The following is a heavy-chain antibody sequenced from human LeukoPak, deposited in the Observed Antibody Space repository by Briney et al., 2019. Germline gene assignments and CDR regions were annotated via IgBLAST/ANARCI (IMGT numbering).Heavy chain of an antibody. CDR1: GFTFSNYG. D-gene: IGHD6-19*01. Sequence: GGSPRLSCAASGFTFSNYGMHWVRQAPGKGLEWVAVIYNDGSKTYYADSVKGRFSIARDDSRKMVYLQMNTLRAEDTAVYYCARDFRSGWSDYWGQGTLVTVSS. CDR2: IYNDGSKT. V-gene: IGHV3-33*01. J-gene: IGHJ4*02. CDR3: ARDFRSGWSDY.